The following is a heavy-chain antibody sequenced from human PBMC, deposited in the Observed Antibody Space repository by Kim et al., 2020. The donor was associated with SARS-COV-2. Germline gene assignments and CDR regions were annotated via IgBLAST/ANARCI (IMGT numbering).Heavy chain of an antibody. J-gene: IGHJ3*02. CDR2: IYYSGST. CDR1: GGSISSGGYY. V-gene: IGHV4-31*03. Sequence: SETLSLTCTVSGGSISSGGYYWSWIRQHPGKGLEWIGYIYYSGSTYYNPPLKSRVTISVDTSKNQFSLKLSSVTAADTAVYSCAGAHNVVVIAISAFDIWGQGTMSPSLQ. CDR3: AGAHNVVVIAISAFDI. D-gene: IGHD2-21*01.